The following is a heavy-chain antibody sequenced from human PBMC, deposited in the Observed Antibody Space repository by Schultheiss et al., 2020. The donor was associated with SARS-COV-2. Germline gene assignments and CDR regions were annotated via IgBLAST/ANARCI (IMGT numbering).Heavy chain of an antibody. CDR1: GFTFDDYA. Sequence: GGSLRLSCAASGFTFDDYAMHWVRQAPGKGLEWVAVISYDGSNKYYADSVKGRFTISRDNSKNTLYLQMNSLRAEDTAVYYCAKDRYSGSSDFDYWGQGTLVTVSS. J-gene: IGHJ4*02. CDR2: ISYDGSNK. V-gene: IGHV3-30*18. D-gene: IGHD1-26*01. CDR3: AKDRYSGSSDFDY.